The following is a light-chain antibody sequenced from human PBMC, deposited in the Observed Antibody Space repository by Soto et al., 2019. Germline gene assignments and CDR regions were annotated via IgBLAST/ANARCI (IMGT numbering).Light chain of an antibody. V-gene: IGKV1-5*01. CDR3: QQYNSYRT. CDR1: QSISSW. Sequence: DIQMTQSPSTLSASVGDRVTITCRASQSISSWLAWYQQKPGKAPKLLIYDASSLESGVPSRFSGSGSGTEFPLTISSLQPDDFATYYCQQYNSYRTFGQGTKVEIQ. J-gene: IGKJ1*01. CDR2: DAS.